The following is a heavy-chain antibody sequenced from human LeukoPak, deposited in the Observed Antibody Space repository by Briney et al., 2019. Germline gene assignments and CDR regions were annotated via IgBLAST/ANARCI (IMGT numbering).Heavy chain of an antibody. V-gene: IGHV1-46*01. Sequence: ASVKVSCKASGYTFTGYYTHWVRQAPGQGLEWMGIINPSAGIATCAQTFQGRVTMTRDMSTSTVYMELSSLRSEDTAVYYCARGELLLPYYFDYWGQGTLVTVSS. J-gene: IGHJ4*02. D-gene: IGHD2-15*01. CDR2: INPSAGIA. CDR3: ARGELLLPYYFDY. CDR1: GYTFTGYY.